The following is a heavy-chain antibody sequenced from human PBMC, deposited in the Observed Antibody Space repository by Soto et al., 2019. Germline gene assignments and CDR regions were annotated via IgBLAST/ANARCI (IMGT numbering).Heavy chain of an antibody. J-gene: IGHJ6*02. Sequence: PGGSLRLSCAASGFTFSSYAMSWVRQAPGKGLEWVSAISGSGGSTYYADSVKGRFTISRDNSKNTLYLQMNSLRAEDTAVYYCAKDNKDGFWSGYTYYYYYGMDVWGQGTTVTVSS. D-gene: IGHD3-3*01. CDR2: ISGSGGST. CDR3: AKDNKDGFWSGYTYYYYYGMDV. V-gene: IGHV3-23*01. CDR1: GFTFSSYA.